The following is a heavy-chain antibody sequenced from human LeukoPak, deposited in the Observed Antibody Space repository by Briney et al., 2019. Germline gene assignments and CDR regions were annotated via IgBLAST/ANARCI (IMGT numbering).Heavy chain of an antibody. CDR3: ARDYYDSSGYLYYYYYMDV. J-gene: IGHJ6*03. Sequence: ASVKVSCKASGYTFTSYGISWVRQAPGQGLEWMGWISAYNGNTNYAQKLQGRVTMTTDTSTSTAYMELRSLRSDDTAVYYCARDYYDSSGYLYYYYYMDVWGKGTTVTISS. V-gene: IGHV1-18*01. CDR2: ISAYNGNT. CDR1: GYTFTSYG. D-gene: IGHD3-22*01.